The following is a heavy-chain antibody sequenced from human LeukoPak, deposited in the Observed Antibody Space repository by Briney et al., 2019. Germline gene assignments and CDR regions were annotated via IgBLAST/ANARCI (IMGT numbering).Heavy chain of an antibody. CDR1: GGSISSYY. Sequence: PSETLSLTCTVSGGSISSYYWSWIRQPPGKGLEWIGYIYYSGSTNYNPSLKSRVTISVDTSKNQFSLKLSSVTAADTAVYYCARHVKSGDAFDIWGQGTMVTVSS. V-gene: IGHV4-59*08. CDR2: IYYSGST. D-gene: IGHD6-25*01. J-gene: IGHJ3*02. CDR3: ARHVKSGDAFDI.